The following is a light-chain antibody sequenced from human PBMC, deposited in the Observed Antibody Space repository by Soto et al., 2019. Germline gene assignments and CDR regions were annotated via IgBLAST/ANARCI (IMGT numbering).Light chain of an antibody. CDR1: QSVSSN. J-gene: IGKJ1*01. Sequence: EIVMTQSPATLSVSPGARATLSCRASQSVSSNLAWYQQKHGQAPRLLIYGASTRATGIPARFSGSGSGTEFTLTISRLQSEDFAVYYCQQYNNWPRWTFGQGTKVEIK. CDR3: QQYNNWPRWT. CDR2: GAS. V-gene: IGKV3-15*01.